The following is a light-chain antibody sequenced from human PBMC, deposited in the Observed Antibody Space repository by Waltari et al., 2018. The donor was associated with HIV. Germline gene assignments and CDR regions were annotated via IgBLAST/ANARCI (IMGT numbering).Light chain of an antibody. CDR2: VAS. Sequence: ETVLTQSPGTLSLSPGERATLSCRASQSISSSSLAWYQQKPGQAPRLLIYVASSRATGIPDRFSGSGSGTDFTLTISRLKPEDFAVYYCQQYGGSPRTFGQGTKVEIK. CDR3: QQYGGSPRT. V-gene: IGKV3-20*01. J-gene: IGKJ1*01. CDR1: QSISSSS.